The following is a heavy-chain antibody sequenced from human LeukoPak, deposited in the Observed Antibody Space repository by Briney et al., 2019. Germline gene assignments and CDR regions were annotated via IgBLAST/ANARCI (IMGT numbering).Heavy chain of an antibody. CDR3: AKAANSGSYFDAFDI. V-gene: IGHV3-9*01. D-gene: IGHD1-26*01. J-gene: IGHJ3*02. CDR1: GLIFDDYA. CDR2: ISWNSGSI. Sequence: GGSLRLSCAASGLIFDDYAMHWVRQVPGKGLEWVSGISWNSGSIGYADSVKGRFTISRDNAKNSLYLQMSSLRPEDTALYYCAKAANSGSYFDAFDIWGQGTKVTVSS.